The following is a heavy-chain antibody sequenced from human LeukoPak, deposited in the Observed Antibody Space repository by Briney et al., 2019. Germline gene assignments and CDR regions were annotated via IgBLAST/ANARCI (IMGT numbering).Heavy chain of an antibody. CDR3: ARGGTPPGYYDILTGYYANYYFDY. V-gene: IGHV4-39*07. CDR1: GGSISSSSYY. Sequence: SETLSLTCTVSGGSISSSSYYWGWIRQPPGKGLEWIGSIYYSGSTYYNPSLKSRVTISVDTSKDQFSLKLSSVTAADTAVYYCARGGTPPGYYDILTGYYANYYFDYWGQGTLVTVSS. J-gene: IGHJ4*02. CDR2: IYYSGST. D-gene: IGHD3-9*01.